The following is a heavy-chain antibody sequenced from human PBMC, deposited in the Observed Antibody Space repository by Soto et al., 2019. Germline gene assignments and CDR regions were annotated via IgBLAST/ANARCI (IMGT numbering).Heavy chain of an antibody. CDR3: VRDWESTTQTWGFGDS. CDR1: GGTFSSYT. V-gene: IGHV1-69*08. D-gene: IGHD1-1*01. Sequence: QVQLVQSGAEVKKPGSWVKDSCKASGGTFSSYTITWVRQAPGQGLEWLGRIIPIFGVTNYAQKFQDRVTITADRSTTTAYMELSRLRSEDTAVYYCVRDWESTTQTWGFGDSWGQGTLVTVSS. CDR2: IIPIFGVT. J-gene: IGHJ4*02.